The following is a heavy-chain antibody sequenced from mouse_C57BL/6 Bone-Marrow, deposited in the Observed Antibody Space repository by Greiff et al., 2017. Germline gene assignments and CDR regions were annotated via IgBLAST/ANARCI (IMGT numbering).Heavy chain of an antibody. D-gene: IGHD2-3*01. Sequence: GGGLVQPKGSLKLSCAASGFSFNTYAMNWVRQAPGKGLEWVARIRSKSNNYATYYADSVKDRFTISRDDSESMLYLQMNNLKTEDTAMYXCVRPIDGYFGFAYWGQGTLVTVSA. CDR2: IRSKSNNYAT. CDR1: GFSFNTYA. V-gene: IGHV10-1*01. J-gene: IGHJ3*01. CDR3: VRPIDGYFGFAY.